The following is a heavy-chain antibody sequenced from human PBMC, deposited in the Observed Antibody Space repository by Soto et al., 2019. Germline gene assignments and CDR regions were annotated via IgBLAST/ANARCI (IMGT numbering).Heavy chain of an antibody. CDR1: GCSISNYY. CDR3: ARGYRSLDY. J-gene: IGHJ4*02. D-gene: IGHD4-4*01. V-gene: IGHV4-59*01. CDR2: IYYSGST. Sequence: SETLSLTCTVSGCSISNYYWSWIRQPPGKGLEWIGYIYYSGSTNYTPSLKSGVTISVDTSKNQFSLKLSSVTAADTAVYYCARGYRSLDYWGQGTLVTVSS.